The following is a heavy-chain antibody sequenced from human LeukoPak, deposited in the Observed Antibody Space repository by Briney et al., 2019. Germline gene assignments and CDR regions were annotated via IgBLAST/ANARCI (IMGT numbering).Heavy chain of an antibody. J-gene: IGHJ5*02. V-gene: IGHV6-1*01. CDR1: GDSVSSKSPA. CDR3: ARELGALDT. D-gene: IGHD4-17*01. CDR2: TYYRSKWYN. Sequence: SQTLSLTCAISGDSVSSKSPAWNWTRQSPSRGLEWLGRTYYRSKWYNDYAVSVKSRITINPDTSNNQLSLQLNSVTPEDTAVYYCARELGALDTWGQGILVPVSS.